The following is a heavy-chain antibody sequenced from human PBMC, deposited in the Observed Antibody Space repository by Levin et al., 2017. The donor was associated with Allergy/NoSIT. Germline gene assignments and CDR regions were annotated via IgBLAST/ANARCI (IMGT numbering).Heavy chain of an antibody. J-gene: IGHJ5*02. D-gene: IGHD2-2*01. CDR2: IWYDGSKK. CDR3: ARQEPAAKRDWFDP. CDR1: GFPFSSSG. Sequence: GESLKISCSASGFPFSSSGLHWVRQAPGKGLEWVAVIWYDGSKKYYADSVKGRLTISRDNSKNTMFLQMNSLRAEDTAVYYCARQEPAAKRDWFDPWGQGTLVTVSS. V-gene: IGHV3-33*01.